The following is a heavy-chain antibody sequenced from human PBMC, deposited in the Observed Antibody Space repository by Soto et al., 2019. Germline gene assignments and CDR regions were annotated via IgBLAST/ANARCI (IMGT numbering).Heavy chain of an antibody. CDR1: GGTFSTYA. CDR2: IIPIFGTA. V-gene: IGHV1-69*12. CDR3: ASSLGLEYYYGMDV. D-gene: IGHD1-1*01. Sequence: QVQLVQSGAEVKKPGSSVMVSCKASGGTFSTYAISWVRQAPGQGLEWMGGIIPIFGTASYAQKFQGRGPMTADDSTSTAYMELRSLTSEDTAVYYCASSLGLEYYYGMDVWGHGTTVTVSS. J-gene: IGHJ6*02.